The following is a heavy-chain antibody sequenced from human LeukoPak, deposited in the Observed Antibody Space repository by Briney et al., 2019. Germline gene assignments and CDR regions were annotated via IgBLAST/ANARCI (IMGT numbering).Heavy chain of an antibody. CDR3: ARGRRTYCGGDCESCDY. D-gene: IGHD2-21*02. V-gene: IGHV1-18*01. J-gene: IGHJ4*02. Sequence: ASVKVSCKASGYTFTSYGISWVRQAPGQGLEWMGWISAYNGNTNFAQKFQGRLTMTTGTSTSTAYMELRRLRSDDTAVYYCARGRRTYCGGDCESCDYWGQGTLVTVSS. CDR2: ISAYNGNT. CDR1: GYTFTSYG.